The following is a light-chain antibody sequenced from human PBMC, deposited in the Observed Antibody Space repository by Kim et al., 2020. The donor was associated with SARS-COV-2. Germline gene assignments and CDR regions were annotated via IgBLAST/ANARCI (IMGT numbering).Light chain of an antibody. CDR2: DVT. V-gene: IGLV2-14*03. CDR3: SSYTSSSTSYV. J-gene: IGLJ1*01. CDR1: SSDVGGYNY. Sequence: QSVLTQPAPVSGSPGQSITISCTGTSSDVGGYNYVSWYQHHPGKAPKLMIYDVTKRPSGVSNRFSGSKSGNTASLTISGLQAEDEADYYCSSYTSSSTSYVFGTGTKVTVL.